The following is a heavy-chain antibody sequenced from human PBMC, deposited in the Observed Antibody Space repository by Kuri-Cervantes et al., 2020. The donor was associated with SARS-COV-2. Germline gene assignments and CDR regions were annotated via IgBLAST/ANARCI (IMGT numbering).Heavy chain of an antibody. CDR1: GYSFTNYW. J-gene: IGHJ6*03. CDR3: ARRAYGEQVDYYYMDV. D-gene: IGHD4-17*01. Sequence: GRSLKISCKGSGYSFTNYWIAWVRQMPGKGLEWMGIIYPGDSDTKYSPSFQGQVTISADKSISTAFLQWSSLKASDTAMYCCARRAYGEQVDYYYMDVWGKGTTVTVSS. V-gene: IGHV5-51*03. CDR2: IYPGDSDT.